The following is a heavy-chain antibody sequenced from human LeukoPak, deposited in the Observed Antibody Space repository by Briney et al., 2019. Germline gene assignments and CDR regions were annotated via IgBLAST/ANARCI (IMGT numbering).Heavy chain of an antibody. CDR1: GFTFSSYG. D-gene: IGHD2-2*01. Sequence: PGGSLRLSCAASGFTFSSYGMHWVHQAPGKGLEWVAFIRYDGSNKYYADSVKGRFTTSRDNSKNTLYLQMNSLRAEDTAVYYCAKDHCSSTSCHNFDYWGQGTLVTVSS. V-gene: IGHV3-30*02. CDR2: IRYDGSNK. J-gene: IGHJ4*02. CDR3: AKDHCSSTSCHNFDY.